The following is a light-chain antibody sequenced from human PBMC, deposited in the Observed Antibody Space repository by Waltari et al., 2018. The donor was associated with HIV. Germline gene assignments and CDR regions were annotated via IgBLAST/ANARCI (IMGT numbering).Light chain of an antibody. J-gene: IGKJ1*01. CDR1: QSISRNY. CDR2: GAS. Sequence: EIVLTQSPGTLSFSPGERATLSCRASQSISRNYLAWYQQKPGQAPRLLIYGASSRATGIPDRFSGSGSGTDFTLTISRLEPEDFAVYYCQQYGSSPRSFGQGTKVEIK. V-gene: IGKV3-20*01. CDR3: QQYGSSPRS.